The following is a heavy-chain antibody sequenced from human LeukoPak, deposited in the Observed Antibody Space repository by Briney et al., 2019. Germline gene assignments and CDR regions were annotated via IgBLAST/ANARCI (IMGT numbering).Heavy chain of an antibody. V-gene: IGHV1-18*01. CDR2: IGAYIGNT. J-gene: IGHJ4*02. D-gene: IGHD2-15*01. CDR3: AKDHQYDFDY. Sequence: ASVKVSCKASGYSFATHGLSWVRQAPGQGLEWMGWIGAYIGNTKYAQKFQGRVTMTTEISTSTAYMELRSLRSDDTALYYCAKDHQYDFDYWGQGTLVTVSS. CDR1: GYSFATHG.